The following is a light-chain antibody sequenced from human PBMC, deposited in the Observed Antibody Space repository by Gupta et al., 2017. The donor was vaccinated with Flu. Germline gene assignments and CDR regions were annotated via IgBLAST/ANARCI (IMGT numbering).Light chain of an antibody. CDR2: KAS. CDR1: QSVGSH. V-gene: IGKV1-5*03. Sequence: VGERVTITCRASQSVGSHLTWYQQKPGKPPTILIYKASILENGVPSRFSGSGSGTEFTLTISSLQPDDFATYCCQQYNSYWSFGQGTKVEIK. J-gene: IGKJ1*01. CDR3: QQYNSYWS.